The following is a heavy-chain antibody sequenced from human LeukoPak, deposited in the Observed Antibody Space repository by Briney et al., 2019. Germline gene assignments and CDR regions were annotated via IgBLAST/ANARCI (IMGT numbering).Heavy chain of an antibody. Sequence: GRSLRLSCAASGFTLSSYGMHWVRQAPGKGLEWVAVIWYDGSNKYYADSVKGRFTISRDNSKNTLYLQMNSLRAEDTAVYYCARDSSGWYSENNWFDPWGQGTLVTVSS. CDR1: GFTLSSYG. D-gene: IGHD6-19*01. CDR3: ARDSSGWYSENNWFDP. CDR2: IWYDGSNK. J-gene: IGHJ5*02. V-gene: IGHV3-33*01.